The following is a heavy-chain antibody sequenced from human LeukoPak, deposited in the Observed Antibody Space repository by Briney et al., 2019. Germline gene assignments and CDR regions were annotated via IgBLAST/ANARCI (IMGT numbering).Heavy chain of an antibody. J-gene: IGHJ4*02. CDR3: ARDARFLEWLPADY. CDR2: ISAYNGNT. D-gene: IGHD3-3*01. CDR1: GGTFSSYG. Sequence: ASVKVSCKASGGTFSSYGISWVRQAPGQGLEWMGWISAYNGNTNYAQKLQGRVTMTTDTSTSTAYMELRSLRSDDTAVYYCARDARFLEWLPADYWGQGTLVTVSS. V-gene: IGHV1-18*01.